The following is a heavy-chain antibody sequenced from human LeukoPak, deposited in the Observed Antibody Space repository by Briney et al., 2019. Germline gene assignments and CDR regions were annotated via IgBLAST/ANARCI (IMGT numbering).Heavy chain of an antibody. D-gene: IGHD1-14*01. V-gene: IGHV4-34*01. Sequence: SETLSLTCAVYGGSFSGYYWSWIRQPPGKGLEWIGEINHSGSTNYNPSLKSRVTISVDTSKNQFSLKLSSVTAADTAVYYCAGAGGNFDYWGQGTLVTVSS. CDR1: GGSFSGYY. CDR3: AGAGGNFDY. J-gene: IGHJ4*02. CDR2: INHSGST.